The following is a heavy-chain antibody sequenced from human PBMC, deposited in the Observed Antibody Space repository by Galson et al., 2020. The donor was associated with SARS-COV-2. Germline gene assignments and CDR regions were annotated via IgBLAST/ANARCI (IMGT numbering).Heavy chain of an antibody. CDR2: IDPSDSYT. J-gene: IGHJ6*03. CDR1: GYSFTSYC. V-gene: IGHV5-10-1*01. Sequence: KVSCKGSGYSFTSYCISWVRQMPGKGLEWMGRIDPSDSYTNYSPSFQGHVTISADKSISTAYLQWSSLKASDTAMYYCARHLDLGLHYYMDVWGKGTTVTVSS. CDR3: ARHLDLGLHYYMDV. D-gene: IGHD1-7*01.